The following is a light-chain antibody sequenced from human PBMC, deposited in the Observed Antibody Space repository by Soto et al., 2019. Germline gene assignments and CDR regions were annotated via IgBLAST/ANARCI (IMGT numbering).Light chain of an antibody. CDR2: DAS. Sequence: EIVLTQSPATLSLSPGARATLSCRASQSVSSYLAWYQQKPGQAPRLLIYDASNRATGIPARFSGSGSGTDFTLTISSLEPEDFAVYYCQQRSNWPTFGQGTRLEI. V-gene: IGKV3-11*01. CDR3: QQRSNWPT. J-gene: IGKJ5*01. CDR1: QSVSSY.